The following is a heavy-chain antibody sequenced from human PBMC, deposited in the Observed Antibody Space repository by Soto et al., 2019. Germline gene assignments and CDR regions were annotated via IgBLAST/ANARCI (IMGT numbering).Heavy chain of an antibody. J-gene: IGHJ6*02. CDR3: ARVSKPHYDILTGYTPHYYGMDV. CDR2: IYYSGST. Sequence: QVQLQESGPGLVKPSQTLSLTCTVSGGSISSGGYYWSWIRQHPGKGLEWIGYIYYSGSTYYNPSLKSRVTISVDTSKNQFSLKLSSVTVADTAVYYCARVSKPHYDILTGYTPHYYGMDVWGQGTTVTVSS. V-gene: IGHV4-31*03. D-gene: IGHD3-9*01. CDR1: GGSISSGGYY.